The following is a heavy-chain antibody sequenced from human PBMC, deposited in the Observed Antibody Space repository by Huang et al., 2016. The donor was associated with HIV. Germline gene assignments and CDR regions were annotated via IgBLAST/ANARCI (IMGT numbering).Heavy chain of an antibody. J-gene: IGHJ5*02. D-gene: IGHD3-10*01. CDR3: ARFRGPQVTLNWLDP. V-gene: IGHV1-18*01. CDR1: GYTFFTYS. Sequence: QVQLVQSGPEMKKPGASVNVSCKASGYTFFTYSISWVRQAPGQGLAWMGWVSTYNGHTNYAQKFQGRLTLTTDVSTSSAYMELKNLRSDDTAVYYCARFRGPQVTLNWLDPWGQGTLVTVSS. CDR2: VSTYNGHT.